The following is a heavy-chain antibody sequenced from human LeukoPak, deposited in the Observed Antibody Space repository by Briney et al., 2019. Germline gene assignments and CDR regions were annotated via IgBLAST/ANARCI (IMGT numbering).Heavy chain of an antibody. Sequence: GGSLRLSCAASGFTFSSYAMHWVRQAPGKGLEYVSAISSNGGSTYYANSVKGRFTISRDNAQNSLYLQMNSLRAEDTAVYYCARAMMSFQSFDYWGQGTLVTVSS. V-gene: IGHV3-64*01. J-gene: IGHJ4*02. CDR3: ARAMMSFQSFDY. CDR1: GFTFSSYA. D-gene: IGHD2/OR15-2a*01. CDR2: ISSNGGST.